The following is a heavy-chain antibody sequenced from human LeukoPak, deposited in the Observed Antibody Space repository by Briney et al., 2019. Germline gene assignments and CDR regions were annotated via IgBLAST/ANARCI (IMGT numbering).Heavy chain of an antibody. Sequence: GASVKVSCKASGCTFSSYTISWVRQAPGQGLEWMGRIIPILGIANYAQKFQGRVTITADESTSTAYMELSSLRSEDTAVYYCARGSYPDAFDIWGQGTMVTVSS. CDR3: ARGSYPDAFDI. D-gene: IGHD1-26*01. CDR1: GCTFSSYT. J-gene: IGHJ3*02. CDR2: IIPILGIA. V-gene: IGHV1-69*02.